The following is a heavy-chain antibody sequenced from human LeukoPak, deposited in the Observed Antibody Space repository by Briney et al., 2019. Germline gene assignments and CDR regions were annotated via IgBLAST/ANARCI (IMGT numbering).Heavy chain of an antibody. J-gene: IGHJ4*02. Sequence: GASVKVSCKASGYTFTSYGISWVRQAPGQGLEWMGWISAYNGNTNHAQKLQGRVTMTTDTSTSTAYMELRSLRSDDTAVYYCARVPPFPGSYHYYFDYWGQGTLVTVSS. V-gene: IGHV1-18*01. CDR2: ISAYNGNT. CDR3: ARVPPFPGSYHYYFDY. CDR1: GYTFTSYG. D-gene: IGHD3-10*01.